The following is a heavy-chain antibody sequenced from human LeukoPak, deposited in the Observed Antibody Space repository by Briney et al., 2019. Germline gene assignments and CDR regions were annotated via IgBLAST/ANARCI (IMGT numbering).Heavy chain of an antibody. Sequence: GGSLRLSCAASGFTFSSYAMHWVRQAPGKGLEWVAVISYDGSNKYYADSVKGRFTISRDNSKNTLYLQMNSLRAGDTAVCYCARDMGSGWCAVGYGSDYWGQGTLVTVSS. CDR3: ARDMGSGWCAVGYGSDY. J-gene: IGHJ4*02. CDR1: GFTFSSYA. V-gene: IGHV3-30*04. CDR2: ISYDGSNK. D-gene: IGHD6-19*01.